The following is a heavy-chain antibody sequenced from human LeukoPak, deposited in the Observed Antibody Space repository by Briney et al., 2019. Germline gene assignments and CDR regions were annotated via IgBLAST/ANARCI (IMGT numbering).Heavy chain of an antibody. J-gene: IGHJ3*02. CDR3: AKDGGGYYDSSGYAFDI. CDR1: GFTFDDYA. Sequence: GGSLRLSCAASGFTFDDYAMHWVRRASGKGLEWVSGISWNSGSIGYADSVKGRFTISRDNAKNSLYLQMNSLRAEDTALYYCAKDGGGYYDSSGYAFDIWGQGTMVTVSS. V-gene: IGHV3-9*01. CDR2: ISWNSGSI. D-gene: IGHD3-22*01.